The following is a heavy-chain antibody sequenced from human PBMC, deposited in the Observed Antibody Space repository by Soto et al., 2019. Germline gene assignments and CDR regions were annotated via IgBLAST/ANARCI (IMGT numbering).Heavy chain of an antibody. CDR2: INHSGST. D-gene: IGHD3-3*01. V-gene: IGHV4-34*01. CDR3: ARGLDTIFGVVIYRGSFDY. Sequence: ETLSLTCAVYGGSFSGFYWSWIRQPPGKGLEWIGEINHSGSTNYNPSLKSRVTISVDTSKNQFSLKLSSVTAADTALYYCARGLDTIFGVVIYRGSFDYWGQGTLVTVSS. J-gene: IGHJ4*02. CDR1: GGSFSGFY.